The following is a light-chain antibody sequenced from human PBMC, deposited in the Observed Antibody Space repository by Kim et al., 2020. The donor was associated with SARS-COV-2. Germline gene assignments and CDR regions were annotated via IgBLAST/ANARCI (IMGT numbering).Light chain of an antibody. CDR2: DAS. Sequence: EIVLTQSPATLSVSPGERATLSCRASQSISTKLAWYQQKADQPSRLLIYDASTRATGVPAKFSGGGSGTEFTLTISSLQSEDFAVYHCHQCHDWPWTYGQGTKVDIK. CDR3: HQCHDWPWT. CDR1: QSISTK. V-gene: IGKV3-15*01. J-gene: IGKJ1*01.